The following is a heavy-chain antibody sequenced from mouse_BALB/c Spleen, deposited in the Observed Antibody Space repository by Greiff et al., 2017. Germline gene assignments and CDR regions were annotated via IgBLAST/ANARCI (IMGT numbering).Heavy chain of an antibody. CDR1: GYTFTNYW. D-gene: IGHD2-10*02. CDR2: IYPGGGYT. V-gene: IGHV1-63*02. CDR3: ERSAYGNSSWFAY. Sequence: QVQLQQSGAELVRPGTSVKISCKASGYTFTNYWLGWVKQRPGHGLEWIGDIYPGGGYTNYNEKFKGKATLTADTSSSTAYMQLSSLTSEDSAVYFCERSAYGNSSWFAYWGQGTLVTVSA. J-gene: IGHJ3*01.